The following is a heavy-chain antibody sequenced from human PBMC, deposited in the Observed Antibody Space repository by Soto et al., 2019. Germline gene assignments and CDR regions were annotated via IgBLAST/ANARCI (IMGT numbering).Heavy chain of an antibody. J-gene: IGHJ4*02. CDR2: IYHSGSA. Sequence: QVHLQESGPGLVKPSGTLSLSCAVSGGSISSDHWWSWVRQSPGKGLEWIGEIYHSGSASYNSALQSRVTISTDISKNQSSLTLTSLTAADTAGYYYVRHGYACLEYWGQGTLVTVSS. CDR3: VRHGYACLEY. V-gene: IGHV4-4*02. D-gene: IGHD3-16*01. CDR1: GGSISSDHW.